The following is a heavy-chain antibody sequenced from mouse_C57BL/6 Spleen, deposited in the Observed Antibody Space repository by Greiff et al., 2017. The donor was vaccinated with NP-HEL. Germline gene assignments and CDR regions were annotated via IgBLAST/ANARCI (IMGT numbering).Heavy chain of an antibody. Sequence: QVQLQQPGAELVMPGASVKLSCKASGYTFTSYWMHWVKQRPGQGLAWIGEIDPSDSYTHYNQKCKGKSTLTVDKSSSTAYMQLSSLSSEDSAVYYCARGGTTLEVGFAYWGQGTLVTVSA. CDR3: ARGGTTLEVGFAY. J-gene: IGHJ3*01. D-gene: IGHD1-1*01. CDR2: IDPSDSYT. V-gene: IGHV1-69*01. CDR1: GYTFTSYW.